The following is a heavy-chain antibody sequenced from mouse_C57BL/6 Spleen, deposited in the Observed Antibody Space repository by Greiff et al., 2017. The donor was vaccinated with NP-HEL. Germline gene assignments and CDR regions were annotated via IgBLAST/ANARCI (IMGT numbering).Heavy chain of an antibody. CDR1: GYTFTDYY. J-gene: IGHJ4*01. D-gene: IGHD1-1*01. CDR3: ARWGAYYGSPYAMDY. V-gene: IGHV1-19*01. Sequence: EVQLQQSGPVLVKPGASVKMSCKASGYTFTDYYMNWVKQSHGKSLEWIGVINPYNGGTSYNQKFKGKATLTVDKSSSTAYMELNSLTSEDSAVYYCARWGAYYGSPYAMDYWGQGTSVTVSS. CDR2: INPYNGGT.